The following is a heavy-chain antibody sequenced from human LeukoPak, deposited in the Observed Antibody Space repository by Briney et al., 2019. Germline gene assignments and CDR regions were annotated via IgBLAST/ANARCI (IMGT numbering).Heavy chain of an antibody. Sequence: SETLSLTCTVSGGSISSYYWSWIRQPPGKGLEWIGYIYHSGSTYYNPSLKSRVTISVDRSKNQFSLKLSSVTAADTAVYYCARGKYCSGGSCHKYFQHWGQGTLVTVSS. CDR1: GGSISSYY. V-gene: IGHV4-59*12. D-gene: IGHD2-15*01. J-gene: IGHJ1*01. CDR3: ARGKYCSGGSCHKYFQH. CDR2: IYHSGST.